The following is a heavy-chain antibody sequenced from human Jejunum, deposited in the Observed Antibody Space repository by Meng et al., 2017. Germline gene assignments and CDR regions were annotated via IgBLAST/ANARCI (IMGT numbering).Heavy chain of an antibody. V-gene: IGHV3-64*01. CDR3: ARAGQDGYSYGSYFDF. D-gene: IGHD5-18*01. J-gene: IGHJ4*02. CDR2: ITNSGSST. CDR1: GFTFNYYA. Sequence: GESLKISCAASGFTFNYYAMHWVRQAPGKGLESVSAITNSGSSTEYAKSVKDRFTISRDNSRNTVYLQMGSLRAEDTAVYYCARAGQDGYSYGSYFDFWGQGALVTVSS.